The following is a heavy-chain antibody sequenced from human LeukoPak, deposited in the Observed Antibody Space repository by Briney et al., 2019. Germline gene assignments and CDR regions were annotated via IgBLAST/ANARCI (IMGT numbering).Heavy chain of an antibody. Sequence: PTGGSLRLSCAASGFTFSSYEMNWVRQAPGKGLEWVSYISSSGSTIYYADSVKGRFTISRDNAKNSLYLQMNSLRAEDTAVYYCARDPDYSDYGDDWFDPWGQGTLVTVSS. J-gene: IGHJ5*02. CDR1: GFTFSSYE. CDR3: ARDPDYSDYGDDWFDP. V-gene: IGHV3-48*03. D-gene: IGHD4-17*01. CDR2: ISSSGSTI.